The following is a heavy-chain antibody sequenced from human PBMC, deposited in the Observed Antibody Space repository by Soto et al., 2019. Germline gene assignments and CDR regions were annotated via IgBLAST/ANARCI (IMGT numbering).Heavy chain of an antibody. CDR3: ARGDSSGSPTIFDY. D-gene: IGHD3-22*01. J-gene: IGHJ4*01. CDR1: GGSFSGYY. Sequence: QVQLQQWGAGLLKPSETLSLTCAVYGGSFSGYYWSWIRQPPGKGLEWIGEINHRASTNYNPSLKIRVTIAGDTSKNHFSLKLSSVTAAATAVYYCARGDSSGSPTIFDYWGHGTLVTVSS. CDR2: INHRAST. V-gene: IGHV4-34*01.